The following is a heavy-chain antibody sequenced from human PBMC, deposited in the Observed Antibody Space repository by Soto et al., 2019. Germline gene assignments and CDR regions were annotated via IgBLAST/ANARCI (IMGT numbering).Heavy chain of an antibody. V-gene: IGHV3-30*03. CDR1: GFTFSTYG. CDR2: ISHDGSNK. CDR3: ASGYRSGWYYFDY. Sequence: QVQLVESGGGVIQPGRSLKLSCGASGFTFSTYGMHWVRQAPGKGLEWVAVISHDGSNKYYADFVKGRFTISRDNSKNTLYLQMNSLKHEDTAVYYCASGYRSGWYYFDYWGQGTLVTVSS. D-gene: IGHD6-19*01. J-gene: IGHJ4*02.